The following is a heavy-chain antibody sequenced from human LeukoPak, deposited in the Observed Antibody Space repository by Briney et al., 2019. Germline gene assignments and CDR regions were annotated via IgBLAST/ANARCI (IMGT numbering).Heavy chain of an antibody. J-gene: IGHJ5*02. Sequence: APVKVSSKASGYSFNKYDINWVRQAPGQGPERMGWMNPKRGNTGNTQKFQGRISLTMNTSISTAYMELSGLTSEDTAVYYCARAQMAYDPGWGIYRIDWFDPWGQGTLVTVSS. CDR2: MNPKRGNT. V-gene: IGHV1-8*01. D-gene: IGHD3-16*02. CDR3: ARAQMAYDPGWGIYRIDWFDP. CDR1: GYSFNKYD.